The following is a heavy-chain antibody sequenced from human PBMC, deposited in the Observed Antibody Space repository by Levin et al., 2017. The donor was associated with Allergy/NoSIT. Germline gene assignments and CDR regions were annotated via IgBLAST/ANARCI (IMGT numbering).Heavy chain of an antibody. CDR1: GGSFSGYY. V-gene: IGHV4-34*01. Sequence: KASETLSLTCAVYGGSFSGYYWSWIRQPPGKGLEWIGEINHSGSTNYNPSLKSRVTISVDTSKNQFSLKLSSVTAADTAVYYCARGRIGGWYPAALFDYWGQGTLVTVSS. CDR2: INHSGST. J-gene: IGHJ4*02. D-gene: IGHD6-19*01. CDR3: ARGRIGGWYPAALFDY.